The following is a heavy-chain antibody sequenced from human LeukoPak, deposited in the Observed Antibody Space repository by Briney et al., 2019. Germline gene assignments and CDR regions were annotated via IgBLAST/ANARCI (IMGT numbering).Heavy chain of an antibody. CDR3: ARYCDYVWGSYRPFDY. D-gene: IGHD3-16*02. Sequence: ASETLSLTCTVSGGSISSSSYYWGWISQPPGKGLEWIGSTYYSGSTYYNPSRKSRVTISVDTSKNQFSLKLSSVTAADTAVYYCARYCDYVWGSYRPFDYWGQGTLVTVSS. CDR1: GGSISSSSYY. V-gene: IGHV4-39*01. J-gene: IGHJ4*02. CDR2: TYYSGST.